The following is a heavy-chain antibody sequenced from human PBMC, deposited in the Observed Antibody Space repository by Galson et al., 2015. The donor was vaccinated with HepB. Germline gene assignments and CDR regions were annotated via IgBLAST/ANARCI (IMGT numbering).Heavy chain of an antibody. CDR3: ARGDHYDILTGYLHNFDY. CDR2: ISAYNGNT. CDR1: GYTFTSYG. D-gene: IGHD3-9*01. V-gene: IGHV1-18*01. J-gene: IGHJ4*02. Sequence: SVKVSCKASGYTFTSYGISWVRQAPGQGLEWMGWISAYNGNTNYAQKLQGRVTMTTDTSTSTAYMELRSLRSDDTAVYYCARGDHYDILTGYLHNFDYWGQGTLVTVSS.